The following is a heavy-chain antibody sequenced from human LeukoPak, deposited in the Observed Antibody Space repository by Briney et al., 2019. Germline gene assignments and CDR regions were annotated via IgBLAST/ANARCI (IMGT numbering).Heavy chain of an antibody. Sequence: ASVKVSCKASGGTFSSYAISWVRQAPGQGLEWMGGTIPIFGTANYAQKFQGRVTITADESTSTAYMELSSLRSEDTAVYYCARSYSGSYCFDYWGQGTLVTVSS. CDR2: TIPIFGTA. CDR3: ARSYSGSYCFDY. D-gene: IGHD1-26*01. V-gene: IGHV1-69*13. CDR1: GGTFSSYA. J-gene: IGHJ4*02.